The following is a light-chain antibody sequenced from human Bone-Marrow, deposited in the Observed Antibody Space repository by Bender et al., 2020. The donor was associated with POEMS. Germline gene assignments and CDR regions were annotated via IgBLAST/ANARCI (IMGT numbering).Light chain of an antibody. CDR2: DVD. Sequence: HSALTQPASASGSPGQSVTISCTGTSSDVGTYNFVAWYQHHPDKAPKLMIYDVDQRPSGVSNRFSGSKSGNTASLTISWFQAEDEVDYYCRSYVPSSTFYVFGTATKVTVL. CDR1: SSDVGTYNF. V-gene: IGLV2-14*03. CDR3: RSYVPSSTFYV. J-gene: IGLJ1*01.